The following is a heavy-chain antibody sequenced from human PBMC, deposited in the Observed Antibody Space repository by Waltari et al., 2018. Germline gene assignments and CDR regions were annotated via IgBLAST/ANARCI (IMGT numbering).Heavy chain of an antibody. V-gene: IGHV4-61*08. CDR1: GGYVSTDGLY. J-gene: IGHJ6*02. D-gene: IGHD1-1*01. CDR3: AGGRAEDCAMDV. Sequence: QVQLHESGPGLVKPSETLSLTCTVSGGYVSTDGLYWSWIRQPPGKVLEWIGYLYYSGSTNYNPSLKGRITLSVGMSKNQFSLILNSVTAADTAVYYCAGGRAEDCAMDVWGQGTTGTVSS. CDR2: LYYSGST.